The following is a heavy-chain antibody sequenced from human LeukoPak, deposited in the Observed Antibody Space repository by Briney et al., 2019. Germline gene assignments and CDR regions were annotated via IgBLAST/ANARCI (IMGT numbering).Heavy chain of an antibody. CDR2: ITHSGSTI. CDR3: ARDVRYSQDY. Sequence: PGGSLRLSCAASGFTFSSYAMIWLRQAPGKGLEWISYITHSGSTITYADSVKGRFTISRDNAKNSLYLQMNSLRAEDTAVYYCARDVRYSQDYWGQGTLVTVSS. J-gene: IGHJ4*02. V-gene: IGHV3-48*01. D-gene: IGHD5-18*01. CDR1: GFTFSSYA.